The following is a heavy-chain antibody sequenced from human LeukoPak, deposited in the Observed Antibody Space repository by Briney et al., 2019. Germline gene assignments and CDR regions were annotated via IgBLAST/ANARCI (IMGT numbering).Heavy chain of an antibody. V-gene: IGHV3-43*01. CDR2: ISWDGGST. CDR1: GFTFYDYT. D-gene: IGHD6-19*01. Sequence: PGGSLRLSCAASGFTFYDYTMHWVRQAPGKGLEWVSLISWDGGSTYYADSVKGRFTISRDNSKNSLYLQMNSLRTEDTALYYCAKDMGPFGSGWYGFDYWGQGTLVTVSS. J-gene: IGHJ4*02. CDR3: AKDMGPFGSGWYGFDY.